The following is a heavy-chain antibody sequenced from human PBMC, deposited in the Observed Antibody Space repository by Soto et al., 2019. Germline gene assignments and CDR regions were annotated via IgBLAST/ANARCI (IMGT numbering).Heavy chain of an antibody. V-gene: IGHV3-23*01. D-gene: IGHD2-2*01. Sequence: EVQLLESGGGLVQPGGSLRLSCAASGFTFSSYAMSWVRQAPGKGLEWVSAISGSGGSTYYADSVKGRFSISRDNSKNTLYLQMNSLRPEDTAVYYCAKGQVVPAAHYYYYGMDVWGQGTTVTVSS. CDR2: ISGSGGST. CDR1: GFTFSSYA. J-gene: IGHJ6*01. CDR3: AKGQVVPAAHYYYYGMDV.